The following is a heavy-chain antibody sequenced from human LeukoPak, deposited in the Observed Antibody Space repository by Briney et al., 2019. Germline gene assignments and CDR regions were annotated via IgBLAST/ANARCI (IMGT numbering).Heavy chain of an antibody. J-gene: IGHJ4*02. V-gene: IGHV4-39*02. CDR1: GGSISSSSY. CDR3: ARDTHLDY. Sequence: LETLSLTCTVSGGSISSSSYWGWIRRPPGKGLEWIGNIYYSGSTYYNPSLKSRVTISVDTSKNQFSLKLSSVTAADTAVYYCARDTHLDYWGQGTLVTVSS. CDR2: IYYSGST.